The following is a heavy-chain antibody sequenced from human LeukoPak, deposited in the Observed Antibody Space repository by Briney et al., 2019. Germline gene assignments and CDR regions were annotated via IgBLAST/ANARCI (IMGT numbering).Heavy chain of an antibody. V-gene: IGHV3-30*18. J-gene: IGHJ4*02. CDR1: GFTFGDYG. Sequence: GRSLRLSCAASGFTFGDYGMHWVRQAPGKGLEWVAVIWYGGSNKYYADSVKGRFTISRDNSKNTVYLQMNSLRTEDTAVYYCAKDRTATGELDYWGQGTLVTVSS. D-gene: IGHD6-13*01. CDR2: IWYGGSNK. CDR3: AKDRTATGELDY.